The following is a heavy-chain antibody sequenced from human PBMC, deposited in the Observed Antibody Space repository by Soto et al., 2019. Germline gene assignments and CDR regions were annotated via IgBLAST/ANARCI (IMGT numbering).Heavy chain of an antibody. J-gene: IGHJ5*02. V-gene: IGHV1-18*01. CDR1: GYTFSSYG. CDR2: INPSSGET. Sequence: QIRLVQSGGEVRTPGASVKVSCKASGYTFSSYGITWVRRAPGQGLEWLGWINPSSGETNYAQKFQGRVTVTTDTATPTGYMELRNLTFDDTAVYSCARDWYARFDPWGQGTLVTVSS. CDR3: ARDWYARFDP. D-gene: IGHD2-2*01.